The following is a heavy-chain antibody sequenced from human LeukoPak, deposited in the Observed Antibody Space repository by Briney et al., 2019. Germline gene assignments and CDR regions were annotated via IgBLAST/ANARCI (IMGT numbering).Heavy chain of an antibody. V-gene: IGHV3-9*01. CDR3: TQKAAYDILTGYPDY. CDR2: ISGNSGSI. Sequence: PGGSLRLSCAASGFTFDDYAMHWVQQAPGQGLEWVSGISGNSGSIGYADSVKGRSTISRDNAKNSLYLQMNSLRAEDTALYFFTQKAAYDILTGYPDYWGQGTLVTVSS. D-gene: IGHD3-9*01. J-gene: IGHJ4*02. CDR1: GFTFDDYA.